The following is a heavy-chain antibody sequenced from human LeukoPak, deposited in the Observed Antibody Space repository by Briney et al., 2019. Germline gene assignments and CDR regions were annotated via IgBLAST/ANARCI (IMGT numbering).Heavy chain of an antibody. Sequence: GGSLRLSCAASGFTFSGSAMHWVRQASGKGLEWVGRIRSKANSYATAYAASVKGRFTISRDDSKNTAYLQMNSLKTEDTAVYYCTTTPVGATTGIDYWGQGTLVTVSS. CDR2: IRSKANSYAT. J-gene: IGHJ4*02. CDR1: GFTFSGSA. D-gene: IGHD1-26*01. CDR3: TTTPVGATTGIDY. V-gene: IGHV3-73*01.